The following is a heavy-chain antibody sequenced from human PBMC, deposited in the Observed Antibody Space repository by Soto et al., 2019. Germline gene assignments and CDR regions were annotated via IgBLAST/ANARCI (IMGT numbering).Heavy chain of an antibody. J-gene: IGHJ6*02. CDR3: AKKDDSFYYYYYYGMDV. CDR2: ISGSGGST. V-gene: IGHV3-23*01. Sequence: GGSLRLSCAASGFTFSSYAMSWVRQAPGKGLEWVSAISGSGGSTYYADSVKGRFTISRDNSKNTLYLQMNSLRAEDTAVYYCAKKDDSFYYYYYYGMDVWGQGTTVTVSS. CDR1: GFTFSSYA. D-gene: IGHD3-9*01.